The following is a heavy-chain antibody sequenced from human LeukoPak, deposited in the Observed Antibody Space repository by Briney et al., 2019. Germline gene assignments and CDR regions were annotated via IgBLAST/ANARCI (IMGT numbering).Heavy chain of an antibody. J-gene: IGHJ5*02. D-gene: IGHD2-2*01. CDR3: ARDFEPDIVVVPAANNWFDP. CDR2: ISAYDGNT. V-gene: IGHV1-18*01. CDR1: GYTFTSYG. Sequence: ASVKVSCKASGYTFTSYGISWVRQAPGQGLEWMGWISAYDGNTNYAQKLQGRVTMTTDTSTSTAYMELSRLRSDDTAVYYCARDFEPDIVVVPAANNWFDPWGQGTLVTVSS.